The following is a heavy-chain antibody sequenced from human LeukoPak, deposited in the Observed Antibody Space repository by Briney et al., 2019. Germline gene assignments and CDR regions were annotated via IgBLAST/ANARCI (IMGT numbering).Heavy chain of an antibody. V-gene: IGHV3-33*01. CDR1: GFTFSSHG. CDR3: VRDNAAADGALDY. Sequence: PRRSLRLSCVASGFTFSSHGMHWVRQAPGEGLEWVAVIWYDGSHRYYPDSVKGRFTISRDNSKNTLFLQMDSLRVDDTAVYYCVRDNAAADGALDYWGQGSLVTVSS. D-gene: IGHD5-24*01. J-gene: IGHJ4*02. CDR2: IWYDGSHR.